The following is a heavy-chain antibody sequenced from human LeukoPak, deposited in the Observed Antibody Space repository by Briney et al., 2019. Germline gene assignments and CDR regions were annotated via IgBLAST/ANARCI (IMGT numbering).Heavy chain of an antibody. V-gene: IGHV3-7*05. D-gene: IGHD1-14*01. CDR2: IKQDGSEK. CDR3: ARWYNTEWHLDY. Sequence: GGSLRLSCAVSGFSISNYWMTWVRQAPGKGLEWLANIKQDGSEKYYADSAKGRFTISRDNAKNSVYLQMNSLRGEDTAIYPCARWYNTEWHLDYWGQGTLATVSS. J-gene: IGHJ4*02. CDR1: GFSISNYW.